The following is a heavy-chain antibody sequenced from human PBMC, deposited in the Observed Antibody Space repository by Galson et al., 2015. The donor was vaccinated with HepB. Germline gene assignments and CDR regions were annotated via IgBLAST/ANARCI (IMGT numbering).Heavy chain of an antibody. CDR3: ARDEPTYYDSSGYYYEGFDY. CDR2: ISSSSSTI. V-gene: IGHV3-48*02. D-gene: IGHD3-22*01. CDR1: GFTFSSYS. J-gene: IGHJ4*02. Sequence: SLRLSCAASGFTFSSYSMNWVRQAPGKGLGWVSYISSSSSTIHYADSVKGRFTISRDNAKNSVYLQMNSLRDEDTAVYYCARDEPTYYDSSGYYYEGFDYWGQGTLVTVSS.